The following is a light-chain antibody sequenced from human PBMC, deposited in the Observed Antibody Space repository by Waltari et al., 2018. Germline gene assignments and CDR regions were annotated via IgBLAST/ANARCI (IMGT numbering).Light chain of an antibody. CDR3: VLYMGDGTCV. J-gene: IGLJ3*02. CDR2: STN. CDR1: SGSVPTSYS. V-gene: IGLV8-61*01. Sequence: QTVVTQEPSLSVSPGGTVTPTCGLTSGSVPTSYSPSWYQQTPGQAPRTLIYSTNSRSSGVSDRFFGSILGKKAALTITGAQADDEGDYYCVLYMGDGTCVFGGGTKLTVL.